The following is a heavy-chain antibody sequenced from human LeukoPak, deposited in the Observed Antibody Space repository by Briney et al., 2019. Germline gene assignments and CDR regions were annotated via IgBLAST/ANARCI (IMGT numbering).Heavy chain of an antibody. CDR2: VYHSGST. Sequence: PSETLSLTCTVSGVSISTYYWSWIRQPPGKGLEWLGYVYHSGSTNYNPSLKSRVTISVDTSKKQFSLKVTPVTAADTAVYYCARLRAVIEAFDIWGQGTMVTVSS. D-gene: IGHD2/OR15-2a*01. V-gene: IGHV4-59*08. CDR3: ARLRAVIEAFDI. J-gene: IGHJ3*02. CDR1: GVSISTYY.